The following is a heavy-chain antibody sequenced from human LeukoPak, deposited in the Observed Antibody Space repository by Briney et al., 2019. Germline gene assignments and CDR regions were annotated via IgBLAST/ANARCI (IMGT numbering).Heavy chain of an antibody. CDR1: GITLSNYG. CDR3: ARDRMYSSSADY. J-gene: IGHJ4*02. Sequence: GGSLRLSCVVSGITLSNYGMSWVRQAPGKGLEWVSSISSSSSYIYYADSVKGRFTISRDNAKNSLYLQMNSLRAEDTAVYYCARDRMYSSSADYWGQGTLVTVSS. D-gene: IGHD6-6*01. V-gene: IGHV3-21*01. CDR2: ISSSSSYI.